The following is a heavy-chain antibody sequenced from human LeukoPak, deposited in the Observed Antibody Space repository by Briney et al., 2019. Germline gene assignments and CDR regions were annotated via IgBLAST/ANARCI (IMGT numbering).Heavy chain of an antibody. CDR2: IYHSGST. CDR3: ARGVVGAIDY. V-gene: IGHV4-38-2*02. J-gene: IGHJ4*02. D-gene: IGHD1-26*01. CDR1: GYSISSGYY. Sequence: KPSETLSLTCTVSGYSISSGYYWGWIRQPPGKGLEWIGSIYHSGSTYYNPSLKSRVTISVDTSKDQFSLKLSSVTAADTAVYYCARGVVGAIDYWGQGTLVTVSS.